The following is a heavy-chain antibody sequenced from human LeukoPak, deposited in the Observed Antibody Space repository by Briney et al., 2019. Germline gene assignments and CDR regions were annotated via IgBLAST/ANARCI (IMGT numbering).Heavy chain of an antibody. J-gene: IGHJ5*02. D-gene: IGHD1-1*01. V-gene: IGHV4-61*02. CDR3: AREIRPSVQLERRFDP. CDR1: GGSVTRGAYS. CDR2: IYTSGDT. Sequence: SETLSLTCTVSGGSVTRGAYSWTWIRQPVGKGLEWIGRIYTSGDTKYNPSLKSRVTISVGASKNQFSLKLRSVTAADTAVYYCAREIRPSVQLERRFDPWGQGTLVTVSS.